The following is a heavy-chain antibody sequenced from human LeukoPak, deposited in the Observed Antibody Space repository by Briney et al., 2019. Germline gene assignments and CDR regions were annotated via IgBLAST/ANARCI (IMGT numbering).Heavy chain of an antibody. Sequence: SETLSLTCTVSGGSISSYYWSWIRQPPGKGLEWIGYIYYSGSTNYNPSLKSRVTISVDMSKNQFSLKLSSVTAADTAVYYCARSKRWRDYWGQGTLVTVSS. CDR2: IYYSGST. D-gene: IGHD5-24*01. CDR1: GGSISSYY. CDR3: ARSKRWRDY. V-gene: IGHV4-59*01. J-gene: IGHJ4*02.